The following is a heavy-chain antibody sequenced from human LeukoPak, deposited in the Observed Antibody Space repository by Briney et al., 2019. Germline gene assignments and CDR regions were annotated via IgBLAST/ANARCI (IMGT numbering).Heavy chain of an antibody. J-gene: IGHJ4*02. V-gene: IGHV4-38-2*01. Sequence: SETLSLTCAVFGYSISSGHYWGWIRQPPGKGLEWIGSIYYSGSTYYNPSLKRRGTISVDTSKTQFSLKLSSVTAADTAVYYCARRATGTTTYFDYWGQGTLVTVSS. D-gene: IGHD1-1*01. CDR2: IYYSGST. CDR3: ARRATGTTTYFDY. CDR1: GYSISSGHY.